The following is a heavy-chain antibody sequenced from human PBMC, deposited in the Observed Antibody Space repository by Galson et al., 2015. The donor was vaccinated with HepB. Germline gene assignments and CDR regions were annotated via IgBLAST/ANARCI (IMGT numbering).Heavy chain of an antibody. D-gene: IGHD4-17*01. V-gene: IGHV3-13*04. CDR2: IGTAGDT. CDR3: ARVGGERYGDLRMGSFNWYFDL. CDR1: GFTFSSYD. Sequence: SLRLSCAASGFTFSSYDMHWVRQATGKGLEWVSAIGTAGDTYYPGSVKGRFTISRENAKNSLYLQMNSLRAGDTAVYYCARVGGERYGDLRMGSFNWYFDLWGRGTLVTVSS. J-gene: IGHJ2*01.